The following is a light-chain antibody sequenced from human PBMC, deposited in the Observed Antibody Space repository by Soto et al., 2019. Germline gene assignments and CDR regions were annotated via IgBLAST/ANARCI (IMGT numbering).Light chain of an antibody. V-gene: IGLV9-49*01. J-gene: IGLJ1*01. CDR1: SGYSNYK. CDR2: VGTGGIVG. CDR3: GADHGSGSNFVYV. Sequence: QHVLTQPPSASASLGASVTLTCTLSSGYSNYKVDWYQQRPGKGPRFVMRVGTGGIVGSKGDGIPDRFSVLGSGLNRYLTIKNIQEEDESDYHCGADHGSGSNFVYVFGTGTKVTVL.